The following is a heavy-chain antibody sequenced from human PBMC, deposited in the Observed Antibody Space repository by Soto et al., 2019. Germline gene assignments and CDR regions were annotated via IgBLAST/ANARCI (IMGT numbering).Heavy chain of an antibody. V-gene: IGHV3-74*01. D-gene: IGHD3-3*01. CDR1: GFTLSTYW. CDR2: IKDDGTNT. J-gene: IGHJ3*02. CDR3: ATLSMTRDYYDLWSGYNAFDI. Sequence: GSLRLSCAASGFTLSTYWMHWVRQAPGKGLAWVAGIKDDGTNTSYADSVKGRFTISRDNSTNTLYLQMNSLRAEDTAVYYCATLSMTRDYYDLWSGYNAFDIWGQGTMVTVSS.